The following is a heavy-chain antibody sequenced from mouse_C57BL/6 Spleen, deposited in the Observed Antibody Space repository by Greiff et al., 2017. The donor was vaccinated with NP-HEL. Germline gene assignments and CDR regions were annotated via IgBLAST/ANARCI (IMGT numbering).Heavy chain of an antibody. V-gene: IGHV1-82*01. J-gene: IGHJ2*01. CDR2: IYPGDGDT. Sequence: VQLQHSGPELVKPGASVKISCKASGYAFSSSWMNWVKQRPGKGLEWIGRIYPGDGDTNYNGKFKGKATLTADKSSSTAYMQLSSLTSEDSAVYFCALALDYWGQGTTLTVSS. CDR1: GYAFSSSW. CDR3: ALALDY.